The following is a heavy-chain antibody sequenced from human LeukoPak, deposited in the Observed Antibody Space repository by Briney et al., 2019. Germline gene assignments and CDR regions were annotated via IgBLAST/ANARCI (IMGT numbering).Heavy chain of an antibody. CDR2: ITGDGSST. CDR1: GFTFSNYW. CDR3: ASDRGGWSF. J-gene: IGHJ3*01. D-gene: IGHD1-26*01. Sequence: PGGSLRLSCASSGFTFSNYWMHWVRQAPGKGLVWVSRITGDGSSTSYADSVKGRFTISRDNAKNTLYLQMNSLRAEDTAVYYCASDRGGWSFWGQGTMVTVSS. V-gene: IGHV3-74*01.